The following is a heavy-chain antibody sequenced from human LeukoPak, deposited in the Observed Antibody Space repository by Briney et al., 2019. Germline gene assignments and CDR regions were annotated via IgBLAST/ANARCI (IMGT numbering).Heavy chain of an antibody. Sequence: ASVKVSCTASGYTFTSYAISWVRQAPGQGLEWMGWISGYNGNTKYAQKVQGRVTMTTDTSTSTAYMELRSLRSDDTAVYYCARGYSYGSDYYYGMDVWGQGTTVTVSS. CDR1: GYTFTSYA. D-gene: IGHD5-18*01. CDR3: ARGYSYGSDYYYGMDV. V-gene: IGHV1-18*01. J-gene: IGHJ6*02. CDR2: ISGYNGNT.